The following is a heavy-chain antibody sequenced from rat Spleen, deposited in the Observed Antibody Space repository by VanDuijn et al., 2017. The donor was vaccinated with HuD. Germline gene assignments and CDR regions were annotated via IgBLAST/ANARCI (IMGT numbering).Heavy chain of an antibody. V-gene: IGHV5-25*01. Sequence: EVQLVESGGGLVQPGRSLKLSCAASGFTFNDHFMAWVRQDSTKGLEWVASISPGGSSTYYRDSVKGRFTVSRDNAKSTLYLQMDSLRSEDTASYYCVRHGYTRYYFDYWGQGVMVTVSS. CDR2: ISPGGSST. D-gene: IGHD1-9*01. CDR1: GFTFNDHF. J-gene: IGHJ2*01. CDR3: VRHGYTRYYFDY.